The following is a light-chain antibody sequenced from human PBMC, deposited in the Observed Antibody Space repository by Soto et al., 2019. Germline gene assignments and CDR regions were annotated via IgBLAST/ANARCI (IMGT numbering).Light chain of an antibody. CDR3: AAWDVSLVV. CDR1: SSNIGTNT. V-gene: IGLV1-44*01. J-gene: IGLJ2*01. CDR2: SDN. Sequence: QSVLNQPPSASGTPGQRVTISCSGSSSNIGTNTVIWYQQLPGAAPKLLIYSDNQRPSGVPDRFSGSKSGTSASLAISGLQSEYEADYYCAAWDVSLVVFGGGTKLTVL.